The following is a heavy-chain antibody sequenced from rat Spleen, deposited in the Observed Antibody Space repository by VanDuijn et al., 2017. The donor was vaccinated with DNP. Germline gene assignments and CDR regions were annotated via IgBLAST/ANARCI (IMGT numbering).Heavy chain of an antibody. Sequence: EVQLVESGGGLVQPGRSLKLSCAASGFTFSDYAMAWVRQAPKKGLEWVATISYDGSRTYYRDSVKGRFTISRDNAKSTLYLQMDSLRSEDTATYYFARILSHYFDYWGQGVMVTVSS. CDR1: GFTFSDYA. CDR2: ISYDGSRT. J-gene: IGHJ2*01. D-gene: IGHD3-8*01. V-gene: IGHV5-7*01. CDR3: ARILSHYFDY.